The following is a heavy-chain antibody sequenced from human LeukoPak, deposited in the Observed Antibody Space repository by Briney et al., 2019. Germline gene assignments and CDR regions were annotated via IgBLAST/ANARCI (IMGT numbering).Heavy chain of an antibody. D-gene: IGHD2-15*01. V-gene: IGHV4-61*02. CDR1: GGSISSDTYY. J-gene: IGHJ5*02. CDR2: IYASGNS. Sequence: SETLSLTCTVSGGSISSDTYYWSWIRQPAGKGLEWIGRIYASGNSNYNASLKSRVTIPIDTSKNQFSLRLNSVIATDTAVYYCAGTRRYCSGSSCYNWFDPWGQGILVTVSS. CDR3: AGTRRYCSGSSCYNWFDP.